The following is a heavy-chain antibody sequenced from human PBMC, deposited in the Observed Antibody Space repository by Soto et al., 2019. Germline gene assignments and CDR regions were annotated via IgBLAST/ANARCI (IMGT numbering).Heavy chain of an antibody. V-gene: IGHV3-7*01. CDR3: TRDRSGTMLF. D-gene: IGHD1-7*01. CDR2: MNQDGSER. CDR1: GFTFSNYW. Sequence: EVQLVESGGGLVQPGGSLRLSCTASGFTFSNYWMSWVRQAPGEGLEWVANMNQDGSERYYVDSVKGRFTISGDNAKNSLYLQVSSLRAEDTAIYYCTRDRSGTMLFWGQGTLVTVSS. J-gene: IGHJ4*02.